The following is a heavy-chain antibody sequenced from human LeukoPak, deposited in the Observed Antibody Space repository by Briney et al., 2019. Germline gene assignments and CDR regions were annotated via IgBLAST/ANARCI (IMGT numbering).Heavy chain of an antibody. Sequence: GGSLRLSCAASGFTFSDYYVSWIRQAPGKGLEWVSYISSSGSTIYYADSVKGRFTISRDNSKNTLYLQMNSLRAEDTAVYYCAKVTPEGYCSGGSCYDGVGPFDYWGQGTLVTVSS. CDR3: AKVTPEGYCSGGSCYDGVGPFDY. D-gene: IGHD2-15*01. V-gene: IGHV3-11*01. J-gene: IGHJ4*02. CDR2: ISSSGSTI. CDR1: GFTFSDYY.